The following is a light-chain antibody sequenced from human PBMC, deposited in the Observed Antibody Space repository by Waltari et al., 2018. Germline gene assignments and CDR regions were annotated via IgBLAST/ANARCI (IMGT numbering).Light chain of an antibody. CDR3: CSYAGSSTLV. CDR1: ISYFGGYNY. Sequence: QSALTQPASVSGSPGQSTTTSCTGTISYFGGYNYVSWYQQPPGKAPKLIIYYVSKRPSGVSSRFSGSKSGNTASLTISGLQAEDEADYYCCSYAGSSTLVFGGGTKLTVL. V-gene: IGLV2-23*02. CDR2: YVS. J-gene: IGLJ2*01.